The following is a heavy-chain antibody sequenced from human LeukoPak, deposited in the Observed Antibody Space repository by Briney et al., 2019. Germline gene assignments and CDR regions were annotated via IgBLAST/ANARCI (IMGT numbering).Heavy chain of an antibody. J-gene: IGHJ4*02. CDR2: INDDGSDT. D-gene: IGHD6-19*01. CDR3: TRDQYTSSSH. Sequence: PGGSLRLSCAASRFTFDNYWMHWVRQAPGKGLVWVSRINDDGSDTSYADSVKGRFTMSRDNAKNTLYLQMDSLRVEDTAVYYCTRDQYTSSSHWGQGTLVTVSS. V-gene: IGHV3-74*01. CDR1: RFTFDNYW.